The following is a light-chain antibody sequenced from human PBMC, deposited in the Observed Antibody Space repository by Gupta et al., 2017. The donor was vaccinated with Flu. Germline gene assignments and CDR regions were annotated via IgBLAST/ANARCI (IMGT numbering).Light chain of an antibody. Sequence: SYELTQPPSVSVSPGQTASITCSRDKLGDKYTFWYQQKPGQSPVLVMYQDTKRPSGIPERFSGSNSGNTATLTISETQTMDEADYYCQAWDSSTYVFGSGTKVTVL. CDR3: QAWDSSTYV. CDR2: QDT. J-gene: IGLJ1*01. CDR1: KLGDKY. V-gene: IGLV3-1*01.